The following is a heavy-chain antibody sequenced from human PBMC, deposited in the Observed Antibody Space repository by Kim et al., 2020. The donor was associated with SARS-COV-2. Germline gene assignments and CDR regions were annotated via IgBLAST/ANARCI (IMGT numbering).Heavy chain of an antibody. J-gene: IGHJ4*02. D-gene: IGHD3-10*01. CDR3: ARKKSGYYGFGLKELFDY. V-gene: IGHV4-31*03. CDR1: GGSISSGGYY. CDR2: IYYSGST. Sequence: SETLSLTCTVSGGSISSGGYYWSWIRQHPGKGLEWIGYIYYSGSTYYNPSLKSRVTISVDTSKNQFSLKLSSVTAADTAVYYCARKKSGYYGFGLKELFDYWGQGTLVTVSS.